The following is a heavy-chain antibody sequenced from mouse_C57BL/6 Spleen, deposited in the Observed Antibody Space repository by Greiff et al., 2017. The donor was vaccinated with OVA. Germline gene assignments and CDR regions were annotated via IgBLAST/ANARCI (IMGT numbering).Heavy chain of an antibody. J-gene: IGHJ2*01. CDR3: TKSWGCFDY. Sequence: EVQLQQSGTVLARPGASVKMSCKTSGYTFTDYWMHWVKQRPGKGLEWIGAINPGNSDTSYNQKFKGRAKLTAVNSASTAYLELSSLTMEDSAVYYCTKSWGCFDYWGQGTTLTVSS. CDR1: GYTFTDYW. V-gene: IGHV1-5*01. CDR2: INPGNSDT.